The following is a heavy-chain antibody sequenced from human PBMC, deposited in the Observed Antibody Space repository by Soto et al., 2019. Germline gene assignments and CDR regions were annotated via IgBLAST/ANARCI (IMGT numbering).Heavy chain of an antibody. D-gene: IGHD2-21*02. CDR3: ARAKTLAYCGGDCYSWYCGMDV. Sequence: QVQLQESGPGLVKPSEPLSLTCTVSGGSISSYYWSWIRQPPGKGLEWIGYIYYSGSTNYNPSLKSLFHISVDTSKNQFSLELSSVTAADPAVYYCARAKTLAYCGGDCYSWYCGMDVWGQGTTVTVSS. J-gene: IGHJ6*02. V-gene: IGHV4-59*01. CDR1: GGSISSYY. CDR2: IYYSGST.